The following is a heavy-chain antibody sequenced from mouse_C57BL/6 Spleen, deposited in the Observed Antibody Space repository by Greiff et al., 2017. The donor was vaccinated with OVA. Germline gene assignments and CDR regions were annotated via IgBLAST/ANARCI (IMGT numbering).Heavy chain of an antibody. CDR3: TRSPPITTVLFDY. CDR1: GYTFTDYE. V-gene: IGHV1-15*01. Sequence: QVHVKQSGAELVRPGASVTLSCKASGYTFTDYEMHWVKQTPVHGLEWIGAIDPETGGTAYNQKFKGKAILTADKSSSTAYMELRSLTSEDSAVYYCTRSPPITTVLFDYWGQGTTLTVSS. J-gene: IGHJ2*01. D-gene: IGHD1-1*01. CDR2: IDPETGGT.